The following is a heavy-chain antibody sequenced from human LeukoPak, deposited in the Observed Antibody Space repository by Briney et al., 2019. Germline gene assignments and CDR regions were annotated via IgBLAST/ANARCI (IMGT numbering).Heavy chain of an antibody. Sequence: ASVKVSCKASGGTFSSYAISWVRQAPGQGLEWMGIINPSGGSTSYAQKFQGRVTMTRDTSTSTVYMELSSLRSEDTAVYYCARDWAGIQLWSGYFDYWGQGTLVTVSS. CDR3: ARDWAGIQLWSGYFDY. V-gene: IGHV1-46*01. CDR2: INPSGGST. J-gene: IGHJ4*02. D-gene: IGHD5-18*01. CDR1: GGTFSSYA.